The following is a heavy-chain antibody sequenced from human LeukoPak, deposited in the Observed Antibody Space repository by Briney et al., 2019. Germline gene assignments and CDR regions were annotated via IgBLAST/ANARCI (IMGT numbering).Heavy chain of an antibody. Sequence: PGGSLRLYCAASGFTFNKDGMSWVRQAPGKGLEWVSTVNENGAETHYADSVKGRFTISRDNSKNTVLLQMNSLRADDTALYYCTKGDGGWYPIDYWGQGTLVIVSS. CDR2: VNENGAET. D-gene: IGHD6-19*01. J-gene: IGHJ4*02. V-gene: IGHV3-23*01. CDR1: GFTFNKDG. CDR3: TKGDGGWYPIDY.